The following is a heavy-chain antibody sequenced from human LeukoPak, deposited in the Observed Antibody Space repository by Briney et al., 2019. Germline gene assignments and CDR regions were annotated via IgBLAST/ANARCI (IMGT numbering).Heavy chain of an antibody. Sequence: GGSLRLSCVASVFTFSDHAVHWVRQAPGKGLEWMAAISYDGSDKYYADSVKGRFTISRDNAKDTLYLQMNSLRAGDTAVYYCARALPYSSQGIDWGQGTLVTV. CDR2: ISYDGSDK. J-gene: IGHJ4*02. V-gene: IGHV3-30-3*01. D-gene: IGHD2-21*01. CDR1: VFTFSDHA. CDR3: ARALPYSSQGID.